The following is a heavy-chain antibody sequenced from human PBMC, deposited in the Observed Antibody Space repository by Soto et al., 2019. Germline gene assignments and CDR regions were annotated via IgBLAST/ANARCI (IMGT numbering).Heavy chain of an antibody. Sequence: QVQLQQWGAGLLKPSETLSLTCAVYGGSFSGYYWSWIRQPPGKGLEWIGEINHSGSTNYNPSLKSRLPISVDTSKNQFSLQVSSVTAADTAVYYCARVGSGYDYWGQGTLVTVST. CDR1: GGSFSGYY. CDR3: ARVGSGYDY. J-gene: IGHJ4*02. D-gene: IGHD3-22*01. CDR2: INHSGST. V-gene: IGHV4-34*01.